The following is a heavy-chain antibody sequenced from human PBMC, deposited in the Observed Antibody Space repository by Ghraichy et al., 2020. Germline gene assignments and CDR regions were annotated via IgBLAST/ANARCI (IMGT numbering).Heavy chain of an antibody. J-gene: IGHJ6*02. CDR1: GGSILSDTYF. CDR3: ARQAPYSPPVYGMDV. V-gene: IGHV4-39*01. D-gene: IGHD5-18*01. Sequence: ETLSLTCTVSGGSILSDTYFWGWLRQPPGKGLEWIGCIFVGGSTHYKPSLKSRVTISADTSKNQVSLKVSSMTAADTAVYYCARQAPYSPPVYGMDVWGQGTPVTVSS. CDR2: IFVGGST.